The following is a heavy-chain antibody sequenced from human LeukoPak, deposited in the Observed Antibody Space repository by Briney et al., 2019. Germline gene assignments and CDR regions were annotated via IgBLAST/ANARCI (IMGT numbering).Heavy chain of an antibody. CDR1: GFTFSSYA. CDR3: VNLVEDGYNFSYYGMDV. J-gene: IGHJ6*02. V-gene: IGHV3-64D*06. D-gene: IGHD5-24*01. CDR2: ISSNGGST. Sequence: GGSLRLSCSASGFTFSSYAMHWVRQAPGKGLEYVSAISSNGGSTYYADSVKGRFTISRDNSKNTLYLQMSSLRAEDTAVYCCVNLVEDGYNFSYYGMDVWGQGTTVTVSS.